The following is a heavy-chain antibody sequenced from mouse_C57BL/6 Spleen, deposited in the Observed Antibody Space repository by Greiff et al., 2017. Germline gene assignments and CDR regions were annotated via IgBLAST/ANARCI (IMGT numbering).Heavy chain of an antibody. CDR1: DSEVFPIAY. D-gene: IGHD2-5*01. J-gene: IGHJ1*03. CDR3: ARRDSNYWYFDV. Sequence: QVQLQQSGSELRSPGSSVKLSCKDFDSEVFPIAYMSWVRQKPGHGFEWIGGILPSIGRTIYGEKFEDKATLDADTLSNTAYLELNSLTSEDSAIYDCARRDSNYWYFDVWGTGTTVTVSS. CDR2: ILPSIGRT. V-gene: IGHV15-2*01.